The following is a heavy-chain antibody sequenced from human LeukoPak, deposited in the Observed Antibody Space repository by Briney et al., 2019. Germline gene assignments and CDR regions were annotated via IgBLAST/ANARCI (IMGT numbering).Heavy chain of an antibody. CDR1: GLNFSSYS. J-gene: IGHJ4*02. CDR3: AREKRPAFFDY. Sequence: GGSLRLSCAASGLNFSSYSMHWVRQAPGKGLEWVSYISSSSSTIHYADSVKGRFTISRDNAKNSLYLQMNSLRAEDTAVYYCAREKRPAFFDYWGQGTLVTVSS. CDR2: ISSSSSTI. V-gene: IGHV3-48*04.